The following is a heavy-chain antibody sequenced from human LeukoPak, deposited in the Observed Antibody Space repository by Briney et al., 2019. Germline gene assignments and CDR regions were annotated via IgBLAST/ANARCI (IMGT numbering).Heavy chain of an antibody. J-gene: IGHJ4*02. CDR2: INHSGTT. Sequence: SETLSLTCAVYGGSFSGYYWSWIRQPPGRGLEWIGEINHSGTTFYNPSLKSRVTISVDTSKNQFSLKLSSVTAADTAVYYCARGDKRGYSYGFDYWGQGTLVTVSS. CDR3: ARGDKRGYSYGFDY. D-gene: IGHD5-18*01. V-gene: IGHV4-34*01. CDR1: GGSFSGYY.